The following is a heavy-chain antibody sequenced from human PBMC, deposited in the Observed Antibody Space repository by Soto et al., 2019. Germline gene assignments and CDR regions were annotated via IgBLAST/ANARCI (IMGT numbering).Heavy chain of an antibody. J-gene: IGHJ6*02. V-gene: IGHV4-34*01. Sequence: SETLSLTCAVYGGSFSGYYWSWIRQPPGKGLEWIGEINHSGSTNYNPSLKSRVTISVDTSKNQFSLKLSSVTAADTAVYYCARVDIVVVPAARTSYYYYGMDVWGQGTTVTVSS. D-gene: IGHD2-2*03. CDR3: ARVDIVVVPAARTSYYYYGMDV. CDR1: GGSFSGYY. CDR2: INHSGST.